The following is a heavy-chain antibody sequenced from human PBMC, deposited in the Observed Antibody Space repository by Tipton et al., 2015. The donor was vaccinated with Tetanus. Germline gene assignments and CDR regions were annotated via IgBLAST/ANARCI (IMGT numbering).Heavy chain of an antibody. Sequence: QLLQSGAEVKKPGASVKVSCKASGYTFTGYYIYWVRQAPGQGLEWMGWIDPNSGGTVYAQKFQGRVTMTRDTSISTAYMELRSLRSDDPAVYYCARDRGDYIYYGMDVWGPGTTVTVS. J-gene: IGHJ6*02. D-gene: IGHD3-22*01. CDR3: ARDRGDYIYYGMDV. CDR1: GYTFTGYY. CDR2: IDPNSGGT. V-gene: IGHV1-2*02.